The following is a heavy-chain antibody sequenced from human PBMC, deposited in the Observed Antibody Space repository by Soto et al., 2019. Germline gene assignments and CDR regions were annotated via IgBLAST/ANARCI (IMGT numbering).Heavy chain of an antibody. V-gene: IGHV3-30*18. CDR3: VKDRSDTWSFDY. D-gene: IGHD2-8*02. Sequence: QVQLVESGGGVVQPGGSLRLSCAASGFTFSSCAMHWVRQVPGKGLEWLAVVSHDGSLYPYADSVKGRFSISRDNSRKTLYLQMNSLRPEDTAVYYCVKDRSDTWSFDYWGQGTLVIVSS. CDR2: VSHDGSLY. J-gene: IGHJ4*02. CDR1: GFTFSSCA.